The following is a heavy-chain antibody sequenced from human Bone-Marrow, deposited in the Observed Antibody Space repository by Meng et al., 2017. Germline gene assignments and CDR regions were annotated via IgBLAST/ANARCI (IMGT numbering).Heavy chain of an antibody. CDR3: TRDTYYYDSSGYYYFCY. Sequence: GESLKISCASSGFIFSGSATHWVRQASGKGLEWVGRIRSKANSYATAYAASVKGRFTISSADSKNTAYLQMNSLRTEDAAVYYFTRDTYYYDSSGYYYFCYWGQGTLVTVSS. J-gene: IGHJ4*02. V-gene: IGHV3-73*01. CDR1: GFIFSGSA. CDR2: IRSKANSYAT. D-gene: IGHD3-22*01.